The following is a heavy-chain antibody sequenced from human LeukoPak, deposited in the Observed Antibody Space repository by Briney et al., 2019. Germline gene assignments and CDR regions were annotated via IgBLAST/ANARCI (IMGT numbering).Heavy chain of an antibody. Sequence: ASVKVSCKASGGTFSSYAISWVRQAPGQGLEWMGGIIPIFGTANYAQKFQGRVTITADESTSTAYMELSSLRSEDTAVYYCARRRYYDSSGPFDYWGQGTLVTVSS. CDR2: IIPIFGTA. V-gene: IGHV1-69*13. CDR3: ARRRYYDSSGPFDY. J-gene: IGHJ4*02. CDR1: GGTFSSYA. D-gene: IGHD3-22*01.